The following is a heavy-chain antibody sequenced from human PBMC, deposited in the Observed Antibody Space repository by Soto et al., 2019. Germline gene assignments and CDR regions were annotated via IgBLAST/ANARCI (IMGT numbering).Heavy chain of an antibody. D-gene: IGHD1-1*01. CDR1: GGSISSYY. V-gene: IGHV4-59*01. CDR3: ARSTTGTTYWFEP. J-gene: IGHJ5*02. Sequence: QVQLQESGPGLVKPSETLSLTCTVSGGSISSYYWSWIRPPPGKGLEWIGYIYYSGSGSTNYNPSLKSRVTISIDTSKNQFSLKLSPVTAADTAVDYCARSTTGTTYWFEPCGQGTLVTVSS. CDR2: IYYSGSGST.